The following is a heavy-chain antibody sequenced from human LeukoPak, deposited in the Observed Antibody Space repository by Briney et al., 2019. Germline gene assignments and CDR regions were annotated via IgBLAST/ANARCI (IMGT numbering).Heavy chain of an antibody. D-gene: IGHD6-13*01. Sequence: SVKVSCKASGGTFSSYAISWVRQAPGQGLEWMGRIIPILGIANYAQKFQGRVTITADKSTSTAYMELSRLRSDDTAVYYCAREDRRIAAYDYWGQGTLVTVSS. CDR3: AREDRRIAAYDY. CDR1: GGTFSSYA. J-gene: IGHJ4*02. V-gene: IGHV1-69*04. CDR2: IIPILGIA.